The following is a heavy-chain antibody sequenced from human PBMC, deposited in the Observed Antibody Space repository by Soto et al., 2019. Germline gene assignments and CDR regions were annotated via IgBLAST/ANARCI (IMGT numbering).Heavy chain of an antibody. J-gene: IGHJ4*02. V-gene: IGHV1-18*01. CDR3: RTYDSSGYYSPFDY. CDR1: GYTFTSYG. Sequence: ASVKVSCKASGYTFTSYGISWVRQAPGQGLVWMGWISAYNGNTNYAQKLQGRVTMTTDTSTSTAYMELRSLRSDDTAVYYCRTYDSSGYYSPFDYWGQGTLVTVSS. CDR2: ISAYNGNT. D-gene: IGHD3-22*01.